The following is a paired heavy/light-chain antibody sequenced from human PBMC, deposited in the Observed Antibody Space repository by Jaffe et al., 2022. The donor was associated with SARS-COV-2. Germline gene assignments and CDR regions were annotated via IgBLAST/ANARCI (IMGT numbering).Light chain of an antibody. J-gene: IGKJ4*01. V-gene: IGKV1-27*01. CDR2: VAS. Sequence: DIQMTQSPSSLSASVGDRVTITCRASQGISIYLAWYQQKPGKVPKLLIYVASTLQSGVPSRFSASGSGTDFTLTISSLQPEDAATYYCQKYDSAPLTFGGGTRVELK. CDR3: QKYDSAPLT. CDR1: QGISIY.
Heavy chain of an antibody. CDR1: GFTVNSNY. CDR2: IYTGGNT. CDR3: ARQDVEAARYDMDV. V-gene: IGHV3-53*01. J-gene: IGHJ6*02. D-gene: IGHD3-16*01. Sequence: EVQLVESGGGLIQPGGSLRISCAASGFTVNSNYMNWVRQAPGKGLEWLSIIYTGGNTYYADSVKGRFTISRDNSKNTVYLQMNSLRAEDTAVYYCARQDVEAARYDMDVWGQGTTVTVSS.